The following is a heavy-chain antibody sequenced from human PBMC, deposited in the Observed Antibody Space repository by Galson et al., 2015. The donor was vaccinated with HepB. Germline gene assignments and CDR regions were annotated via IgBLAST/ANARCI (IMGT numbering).Heavy chain of an antibody. J-gene: IGHJ5*02. Sequence: QSGAEVKKPGESLRISCKGSGYSFTSYWISWVRQMPGKGLEWMGRIDPSDSYTNYSPSFQGHVTISADKSMSTAYLQWSSLKASVTAMYYCARREGGIAAAGTNNWFDPWGQGTLVTVSS. CDR1: GYSFTSYW. CDR3: ARREGGIAAAGTNNWFDP. CDR2: IDPSDSYT. D-gene: IGHD6-13*01. V-gene: IGHV5-10-1*01.